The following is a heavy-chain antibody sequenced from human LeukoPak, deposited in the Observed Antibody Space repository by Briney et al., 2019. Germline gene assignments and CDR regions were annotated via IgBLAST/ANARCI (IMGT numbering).Heavy chain of an antibody. V-gene: IGHV1-69*05. CDR1: GGTFSSYA. CDR3: ARGVIVGATTTGFDH. D-gene: IGHD1-26*01. Sequence: SVKVSCKASGGTFSSYAISWVRQAPGQGLEWMGRIIAIFGTANYAQKFQGRVTITTDESTSTAYMELSSLRSEDTAVYYCARGVIVGATTTGFDHWGQGTLVTVSS. CDR2: IIAIFGTA. J-gene: IGHJ4*02.